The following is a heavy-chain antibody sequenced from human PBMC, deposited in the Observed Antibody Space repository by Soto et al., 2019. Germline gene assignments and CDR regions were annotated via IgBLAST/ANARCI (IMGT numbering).Heavy chain of an antibody. CDR2: ISYDGSNK. V-gene: IGHV3-30-3*01. Sequence: PGGSLRLSCAASGFTFSSYAMHWVRQAPGKGLEWVAVISYDGSNKYYADSVKGRFTISRDNSKNTLYLQMNSLRAEDTAVYYCARDLHCSSTSCYSDYYYGMDVWGQGTTVTVSS. J-gene: IGHJ6*02. D-gene: IGHD2-2*02. CDR1: GFTFSSYA. CDR3: ARDLHCSSTSCYSDYYYGMDV.